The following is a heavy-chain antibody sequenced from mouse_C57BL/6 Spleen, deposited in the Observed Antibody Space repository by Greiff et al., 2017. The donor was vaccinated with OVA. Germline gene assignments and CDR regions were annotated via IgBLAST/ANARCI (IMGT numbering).Heavy chain of an antibody. CDR2: ISYDGSN. Sequence: EVQVVESGPGLVKPSQSLSLTCSVTGYSITSGYYWNWIRQFPGNKLEWMGYISYDGSNNYNPSLKNRISITRDTSKNQFFLKLNSVTTEDTATYYCAREGDYLDYWGQGTTLTVSS. J-gene: IGHJ2*01. V-gene: IGHV3-6*01. CDR1: GYSITSGYY. CDR3: AREGDYLDY.